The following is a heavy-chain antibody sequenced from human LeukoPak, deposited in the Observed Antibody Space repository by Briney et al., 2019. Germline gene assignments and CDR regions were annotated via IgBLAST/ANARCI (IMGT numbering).Heavy chain of an antibody. Sequence: MSSETLSLTCTVSGGSISSYYWSWIRQPPGKGLEWIGYIYYSGSTNYNPSLKSRVTISVDTSKNQFSLKLSSVTAADTAVYYCARGPPPLRYFDWLPAYYFDYWGQGTLVTVSS. J-gene: IGHJ4*02. CDR2: IYYSGST. V-gene: IGHV4-59*01. CDR1: GGSISSYY. D-gene: IGHD3-9*01. CDR3: ARGPPPLRYFDWLPAYYFDY.